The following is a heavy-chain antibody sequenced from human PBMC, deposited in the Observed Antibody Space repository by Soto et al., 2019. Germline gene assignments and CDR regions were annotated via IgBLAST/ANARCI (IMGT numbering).Heavy chain of an antibody. CDR3: ARDYYDSSAPPIAFDY. D-gene: IGHD3-22*01. J-gene: IGHJ4*02. CDR1: GFTFSDYY. Sequence: PGGSLRLSCAASGFTFSDYYMSWIRQAPGKGLEWVSYISSSSSYTNYADSVKGRFTISRDNAKNSLYLQMNSLRAEDTAVYYCARDYYDSSAPPIAFDYWGQGTLVTVSS. V-gene: IGHV3-11*06. CDR2: ISSSSSYT.